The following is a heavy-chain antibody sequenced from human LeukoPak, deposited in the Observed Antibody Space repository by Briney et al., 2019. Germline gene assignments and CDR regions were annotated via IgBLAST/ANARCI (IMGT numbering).Heavy chain of an antibody. Sequence: GASVTVSCTASGYTFTSNYIHWVRQAPGQGLEWMGMIYPGDGSTSYAQKFQGRVTVTRDTSTSTVHMELSGLRSEDTAVYYCARVQEGSDYWGQGTLVTVSS. V-gene: IGHV1-46*01. CDR1: GYTFTSNY. CDR3: ARVQEGSDY. CDR2: IYPGDGST. J-gene: IGHJ4*02.